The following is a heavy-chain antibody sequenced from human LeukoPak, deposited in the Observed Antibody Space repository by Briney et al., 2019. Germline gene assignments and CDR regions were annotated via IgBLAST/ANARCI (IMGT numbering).Heavy chain of an antibody. D-gene: IGHD1-26*01. CDR1: GYTFTTYG. J-gene: IGHJ5*02. V-gene: IGHV1-18*01. CDR3: ARDGRQGSPSMFGP. CDR2: ISAYSGNT. Sequence: ASVKVSCKASGYTFTTYGISWVRQAPGQGLEWMGWISAYSGNTNYAQKLQGRITMTTDTSTSTAYMELRSLRSDDTAMYYCARDGRQGSPSMFGPWGQGTLVTVSS.